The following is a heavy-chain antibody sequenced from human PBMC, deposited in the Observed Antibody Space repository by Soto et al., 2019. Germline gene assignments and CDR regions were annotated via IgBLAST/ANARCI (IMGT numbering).Heavy chain of an antibody. CDR1: GIIVSSNY. Sequence: EVQLVETGGGLIQPGGSPRLSCAASGIIVSSNYMSWVRQAPGKGLEWVSVIYSGGNTYYADSVKGRFTISRDNSKNTLYLQMNSLRAEDTAVYYCARDADNYFDYWGQGTLVPVSS. V-gene: IGHV3-53*02. J-gene: IGHJ4*02. CDR3: ARDADNYFDY. CDR2: IYSGGNT.